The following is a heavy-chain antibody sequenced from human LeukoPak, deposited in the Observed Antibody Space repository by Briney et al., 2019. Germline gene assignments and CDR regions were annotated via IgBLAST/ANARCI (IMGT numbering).Heavy chain of an antibody. J-gene: IGHJ3*02. CDR3: ATAINRGAFDI. D-gene: IGHD1-14*01. Sequence: ASVKVSCKASGYTFTSYYMHWVRQAPGQGLEWMGIINPSGGSTSYAQKFQGRVTMTEDTSTDTAYMELSSLRSEDTAVYYCATAINRGAFDIWGQGTMVTVSS. CDR1: GYTFTSYY. CDR2: INPSGGST. V-gene: IGHV1-46*01.